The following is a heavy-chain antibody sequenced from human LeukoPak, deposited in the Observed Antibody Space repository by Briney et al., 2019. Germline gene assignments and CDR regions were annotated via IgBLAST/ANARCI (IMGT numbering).Heavy chain of an antibody. CDR1: GYSFTTYW. Sequence: GESLKISCKGSGYSFTTYWIGWVRQMPGKGLEWMGIISPGDSDIRYSPSLQGQVTISADKSTSTAYLQWSSLEASDTAMYYCVRRGRDTTTTQNWFDPWGQGTLVTVSS. D-gene: IGHD5-18*01. CDR3: VRRGRDTTTTQNWFDP. V-gene: IGHV5-51*01. J-gene: IGHJ5*02. CDR2: ISPGDSDI.